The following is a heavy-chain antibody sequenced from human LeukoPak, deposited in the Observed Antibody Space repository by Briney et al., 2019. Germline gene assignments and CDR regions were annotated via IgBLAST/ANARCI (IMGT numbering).Heavy chain of an antibody. CDR1: GFTFSNYG. CDR2: ISYDGSDK. D-gene: IGHD3-22*01. V-gene: IGHV3-30*19. J-gene: IGHJ4*02. Sequence: GGSLRLSCAASGFTFSNYGMHWVRQAPGKGLEWVAVISYDGSDKYYADSVKGRFTISRDNSKNTLYLQMNSLRAEDTAVYYCARGSYYYDSSGYYPPYFDYWGQGTLATVSS. CDR3: ARGSYYYDSSGYYPPYFDY.